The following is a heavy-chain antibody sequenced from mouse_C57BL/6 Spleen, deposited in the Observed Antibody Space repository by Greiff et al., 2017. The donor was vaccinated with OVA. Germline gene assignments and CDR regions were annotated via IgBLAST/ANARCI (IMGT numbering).Heavy chain of an antibody. CDR1: GYAFSSSW. Sequence: QVQLKQSGPELVKPGASVKISCKASGYAFSSSWMNWVKQRPGKGLEWIGRIYPGDGDTNYNGKFKGKATLTADKSSSTAYMQLSSLTSEDSAVYFCASHFITTVVPFDYWGQGTTLTVSS. D-gene: IGHD1-1*01. CDR3: ASHFITTVVPFDY. V-gene: IGHV1-82*01. J-gene: IGHJ2*01. CDR2: IYPGDGDT.